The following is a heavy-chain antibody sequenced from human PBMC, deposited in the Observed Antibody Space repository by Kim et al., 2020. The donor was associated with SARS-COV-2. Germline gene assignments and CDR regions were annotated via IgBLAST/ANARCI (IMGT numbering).Heavy chain of an antibody. Sequence: GGSLRLSCAASGFTFSSYEMNWVRQAPGKGLEWVSYISSSGSTIYYADSVKGRFTISRDNAKNSLYLQMNSLRAEDTAVYYCARSDVKLAHTLPGIAVAAPGDYWGQGTLVTVSS. D-gene: IGHD6-19*01. CDR3: ARSDVKLAHTLPGIAVAAPGDY. CDR2: ISSSGSTI. J-gene: IGHJ4*02. CDR1: GFTFSSYE. V-gene: IGHV3-48*03.